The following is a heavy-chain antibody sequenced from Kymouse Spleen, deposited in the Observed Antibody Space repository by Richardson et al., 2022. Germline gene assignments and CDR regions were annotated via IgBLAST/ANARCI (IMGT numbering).Heavy chain of an antibody. CDR3: TTDLYDILTGYAFDI. Sequence: EVQLVESGGGLVKPGGSLRLSCAASGFTFSNAWMSWVRQAPGKGLEWVGRIKSKTDGGTTDYAAPVKGRFTISRDDSKNTLYLQMNSLKTEDTAVYYCTTDLYDILTGYAFDIWGQGTMVTVSS. CDR2: IKSKTDGGTT. D-gene: IGHD3-9*01. V-gene: IGHV3-15*01. CDR1: GFTFSNAW. J-gene: IGHJ3*02.